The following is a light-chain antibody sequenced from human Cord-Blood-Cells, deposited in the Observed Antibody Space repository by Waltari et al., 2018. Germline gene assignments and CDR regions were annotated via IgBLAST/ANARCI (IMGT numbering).Light chain of an antibody. CDR1: SSDVGGYNY. CDR2: EVS. CDR3: SSYTSSSTYI. Sequence: QSALTQPASVSGSPGQSITISCTGTSSDVGGYNYVSWYQQHPGKAPKLMIYEVSKRPAVFSNRFAVSKSGHTASLTISGLQAEYEADYYCSSYTSSSTYIFGTGTKVTVL. V-gene: IGLV2-14*01. J-gene: IGLJ1*01.